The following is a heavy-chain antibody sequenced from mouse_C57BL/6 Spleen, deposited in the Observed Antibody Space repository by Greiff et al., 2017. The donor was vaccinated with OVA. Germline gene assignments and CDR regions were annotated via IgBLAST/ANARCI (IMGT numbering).Heavy chain of an antibody. J-gene: IGHJ2*01. D-gene: IGHD4-1*01. CDR1: GFTFSSYA. CDR2: ISDGGSYT. CDR3: ASNWDSYYFDY. V-gene: IGHV5-4*01. Sequence: EVQVVESGGGLVKPGGSLKLSCAASGFTFSSYAMSWVRQTPEKRLEWVATISDGGSYTSYPDNVKGRFTISRDNAKNNLYLQRSHLKSEDTAMYYCASNWDSYYFDYWGQGTTLTVSS.